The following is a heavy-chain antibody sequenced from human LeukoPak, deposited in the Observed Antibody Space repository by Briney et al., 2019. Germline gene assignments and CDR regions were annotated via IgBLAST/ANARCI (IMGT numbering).Heavy chain of an antibody. CDR1: GGSFSGYY. V-gene: IGHV4-34*01. CDR3: VRSVGYYYRNFDY. J-gene: IGHJ4*02. Sequence: SETLSLTCAVYGGSFSGYYWSWIRQPPGKGLEWIGEINHSGSTNYNPSLKSRVTISVDTSKNQFSLKLSSVTAADTAVYYCVRSVGYYYRNFDYWGQGTLVTVSS. CDR2: INHSGST. D-gene: IGHD3-22*01.